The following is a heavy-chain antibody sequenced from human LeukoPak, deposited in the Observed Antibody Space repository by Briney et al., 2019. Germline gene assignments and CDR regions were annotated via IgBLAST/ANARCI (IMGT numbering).Heavy chain of an antibody. CDR3: ARHADSGFGELAFDY. CDR2: IYYSGST. D-gene: IGHD3-10*01. V-gene: IGHV4-39*01. CDR1: GGSISSNSYY. Sequence: SETLSLTCTVSGGSISSNSYYWRWIRQPPGKGLEWVGSIYYSGSTYYNPSLKSRVTISIDTSKNQFSLKLTSVTAADTAVYYCARHADSGFGELAFDYWGQGTLVTVSS. J-gene: IGHJ4*02.